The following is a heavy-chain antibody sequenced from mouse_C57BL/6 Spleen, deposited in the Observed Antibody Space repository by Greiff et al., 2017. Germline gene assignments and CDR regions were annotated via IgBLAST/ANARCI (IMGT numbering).Heavy chain of an antibody. CDR1: GFNITDYY. J-gene: IGHJ3*01. D-gene: IGHD1-1*01. CDR2: IDPEDGDT. CDR3: TTGYYGSRSAY. V-gene: IGHV14-1*01. Sequence: EVQLVESGAELVRPGASVKLSCTASGFNITDYYMHWVKQRPEQGLEWIGRIDPEDGDTEYAPKFQGKATLTADTSSNTAYLQLSSLTSEDTAVYYCTTGYYGSRSAYWGQGTLVTVSA.